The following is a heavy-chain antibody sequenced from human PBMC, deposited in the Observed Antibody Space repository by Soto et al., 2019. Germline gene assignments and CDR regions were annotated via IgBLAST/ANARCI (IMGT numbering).Heavy chain of an antibody. CDR3: ASSIAAAGEYDY. D-gene: IGHD6-13*01. V-gene: IGHV4-31*03. CDR1: GGSISSGGYY. Sequence: QVQLPESGPGLVKPSQTLSLTCTVSGGSISSGGYYWIWIRQHPGKGLEWIGYIYYSGSTYYNPTLKSRVTISVDTSKNQFSLKLSSVTAADTAVYYWASSIAAAGEYDYWGQGTLVTVSS. CDR2: IYYSGST. J-gene: IGHJ4*02.